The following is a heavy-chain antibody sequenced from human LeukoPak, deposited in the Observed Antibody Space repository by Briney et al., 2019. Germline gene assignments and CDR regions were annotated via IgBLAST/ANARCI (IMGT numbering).Heavy chain of an antibody. CDR1: GGSISSYY. D-gene: IGHD2-2*02. J-gene: IGHJ3*02. CDR3: ARTYCSSTSCYNVFDI. V-gene: IGHV4-59*06. Sequence: SETLSLTCSVSGGSISSYYWSWIRQPAGKGLEWIGYIYYSGSTYYNPSLKSRVTISVDTSKNQFSLKLSSVTAADTAVFYCARTYCSSTSCYNVFDIWGQGTMVTVSS. CDR2: IYYSGST.